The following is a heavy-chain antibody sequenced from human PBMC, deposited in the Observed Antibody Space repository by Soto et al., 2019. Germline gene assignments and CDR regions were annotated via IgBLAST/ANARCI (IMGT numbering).Heavy chain of an antibody. J-gene: IGHJ3*02. CDR2: MYTSGST. D-gene: IGHD1-7*01. CDR3: ARVSWNYQGDACDI. Sequence: SETLSLTCTVSGVPVSAYYWSWIRQPAGKGLEWIGRMYTSGSTDYNSSLKSRVTMSVDTSRNQFSLNLSSVTAADTGVYYCARVSWNYQGDACDIWGQGTKVTVSS. CDR1: GVPVSAYY. V-gene: IGHV4-4*07.